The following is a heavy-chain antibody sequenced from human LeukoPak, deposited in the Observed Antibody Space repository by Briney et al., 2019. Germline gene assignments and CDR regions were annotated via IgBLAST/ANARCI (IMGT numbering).Heavy chain of an antibody. CDR3: ARDAYDYVWGSYRYPSYFDY. Sequence: ASVKVSCKAFGYTFTSNYMHWVRQAPGQGPEWVGVISPSGGSTTYAQKFQDRLTLTRDMSTSTDYLELSRLRSDDTAVYYCARDAYDYVWGSYRYPSYFDYWGQGTLVTVSS. D-gene: IGHD3-16*02. V-gene: IGHV1-46*01. CDR1: GYTFTSNY. J-gene: IGHJ4*02. CDR2: ISPSGGST.